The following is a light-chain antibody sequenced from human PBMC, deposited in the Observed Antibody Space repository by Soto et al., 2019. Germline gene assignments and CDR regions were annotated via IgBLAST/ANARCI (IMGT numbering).Light chain of an antibody. Sequence: IQLTQSPSSLSASVGDRVTITCRASQGISSFLAWYQQKPGKAPNLLIYAASTLQSGVPSRFSGSGSGTDFTLTISSLQPEDFATYYCQQLNSYPRGVTFGPGTKVDIK. V-gene: IGKV1-9*01. CDR2: AAS. CDR1: QGISSF. CDR3: QQLNSYPRGVT. J-gene: IGKJ3*01.